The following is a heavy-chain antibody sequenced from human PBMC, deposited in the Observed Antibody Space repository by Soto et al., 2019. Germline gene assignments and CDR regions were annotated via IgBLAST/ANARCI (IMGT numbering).Heavy chain of an antibody. J-gene: IGHJ4*02. V-gene: IGHV1-69*13. CDR3: ARGLSATVVTPGPF. Sequence: VASVKVSCKASGGTFSSYAISWVRQAPGQGLEWMGGIIPIFGTANYAQKFQGRVTITADESTSTAYMELSSLRSEDTAVYYCARGLSATVVTPGPFWGQGTLVTVSS. D-gene: IGHD4-17*01. CDR1: GGTFSSYA. CDR2: IIPIFGTA.